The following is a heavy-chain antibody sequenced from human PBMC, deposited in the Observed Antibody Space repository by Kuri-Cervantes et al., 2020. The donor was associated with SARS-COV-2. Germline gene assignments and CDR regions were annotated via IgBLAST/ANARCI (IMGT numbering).Heavy chain of an antibody. D-gene: IGHD4-17*01. J-gene: IGHJ4*02. Sequence: GESLKISCAASGFTFSSYAMSWVRQAPGKGLEWVSAISGSGGSTYYADSVEGRFTISRDNSKNTLYLQTNSLRAEDTAVYCCAKEGGDGDYADYYFDYWGQGTLVTVSS. V-gene: IGHV3-23*01. CDR3: AKEGGDGDYADYYFDY. CDR2: ISGSGGST. CDR1: GFTFSSYA.